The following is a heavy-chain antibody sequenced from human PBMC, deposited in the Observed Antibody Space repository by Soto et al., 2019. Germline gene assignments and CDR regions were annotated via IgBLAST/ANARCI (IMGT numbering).Heavy chain of an antibody. J-gene: IGHJ4*02. CDR2: ISGSGGST. CDR3: AKVATYYYDSSGYDY. D-gene: IGHD3-22*01. Sequence: AGGSLRLSCAASGFTFSSYAMSWVRQAPGKGLEWVSAISGSGGSTYYADSVKGRFTISRDNSKNTLYLQMNSLRAEDTAVYYCAKVATYYYDSSGYDYWGQGTLVTVSS. CDR1: GFTFSSYA. V-gene: IGHV3-23*01.